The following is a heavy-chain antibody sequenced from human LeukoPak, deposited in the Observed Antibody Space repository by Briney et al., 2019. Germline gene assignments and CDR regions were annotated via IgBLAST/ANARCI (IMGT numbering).Heavy chain of an antibody. Sequence: GGSLRLSCAASGFTFADYAMHWVRQAPGKGLEWVSGISWNSGSIGYADSVKGRFTISRDNAKNSLYLQMNSLRAEDTALYYCARGSGWYRFDYWGQGTLVTVSS. V-gene: IGHV3-9*01. CDR1: GFTFADYA. D-gene: IGHD6-19*01. CDR2: ISWNSGSI. J-gene: IGHJ4*02. CDR3: ARGSGWYRFDY.